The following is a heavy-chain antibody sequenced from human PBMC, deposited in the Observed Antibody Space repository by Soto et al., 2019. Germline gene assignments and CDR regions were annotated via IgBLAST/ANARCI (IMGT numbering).Heavy chain of an antibody. D-gene: IGHD2-2*01. V-gene: IGHV3-23*01. CDR2: ISGSGGST. J-gene: IGHJ4*02. CDR3: AKEKTSIVVVPAASKKTNFDY. CDR1: GFTFSSYA. Sequence: GGSLRLSCAASGFTFSSYAMSWVRQAPGKGLEWVSAISGSGGSTYYADSVKGRFTISRDNSKNTLYPQMNSLRAEDTAVYYCAKEKTSIVVVPAASKKTNFDYWGQGTLVTVSS.